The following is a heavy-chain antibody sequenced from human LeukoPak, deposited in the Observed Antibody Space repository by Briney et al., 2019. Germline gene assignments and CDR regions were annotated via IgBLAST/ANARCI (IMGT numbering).Heavy chain of an antibody. CDR2: LYSSWSS. V-gene: IGHV4-4*07. CDR1: AGSISSTY. Sequence: SETLSLTCTVSAGSISSTYWSWIRQPAGKGLEGVGRLYSSWSSNHNPSVKSRVTISVGTSNNQFSLKLDSVTAADTAVYYCASLRAAGTIDYWGQRTLVTVSS. J-gene: IGHJ4*02. D-gene: IGHD6-13*01. CDR3: ASLRAAGTIDY.